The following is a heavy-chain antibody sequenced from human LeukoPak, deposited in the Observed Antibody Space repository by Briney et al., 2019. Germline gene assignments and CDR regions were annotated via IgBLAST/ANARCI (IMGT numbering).Heavy chain of an antibody. CDR3: ARGYSATYGRFDP. Sequence: SETLSLTCTVSGGSINSYYWSWIRQPPGKGLEWIGYIYYTGNTNYNPSLKSRVTISVDTSKNQFSLKLTSVTAADTAVYFCARGYSATYGRFDPWGQGTLVTVSS. CDR1: GGSINSYY. D-gene: IGHD1-26*01. V-gene: IGHV4-59*01. J-gene: IGHJ5*02. CDR2: IYYTGNT.